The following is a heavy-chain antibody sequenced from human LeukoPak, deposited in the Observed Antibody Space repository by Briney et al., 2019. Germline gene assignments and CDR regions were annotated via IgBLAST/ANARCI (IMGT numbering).Heavy chain of an antibody. CDR3: ARVQESQIDYYFDY. Sequence: PSETLSLTCTVSGGSISSYYWSWIRQPPGKGLEWIGYIYYIGSTNYNPSLKSRVTISVDTSKNQFSLKLSSVTAADTAVYHCARVQESQIDYYFDYWGQGTLVTVSS. CDR1: GGSISSYY. J-gene: IGHJ4*02. D-gene: IGHD3-9*01. V-gene: IGHV4-59*01. CDR2: IYYIGST.